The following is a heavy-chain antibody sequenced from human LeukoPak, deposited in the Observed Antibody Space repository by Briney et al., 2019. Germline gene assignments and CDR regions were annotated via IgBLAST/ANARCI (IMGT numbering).Heavy chain of an antibody. CDR2: IYTSGST. D-gene: IGHD6-13*01. J-gene: IGHJ5*02. CDR3: ARRPIAAAGWFDP. CDR1: GGSISSGSYY. Sequence: SETLSLTCTVSGGSISSGSYYWSWIRQPAGKGLEWIGRIYTSGSTNYNPSLKSRVTISVDTSKNQFSLKLSSVTAADTAVYYCARRPIAAAGWFDPWGQGTLVTVSS. V-gene: IGHV4-61*02.